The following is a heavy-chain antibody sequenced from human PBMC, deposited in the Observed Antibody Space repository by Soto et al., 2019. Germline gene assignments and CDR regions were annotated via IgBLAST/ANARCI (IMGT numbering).Heavy chain of an antibody. CDR3: ARTFGGGNSGDFDY. CDR2: INHSGST. Sequence: PXETLSLTCAVYGGSFSGXXXSWIRQPPGKGLEWIGEINHSGSTNYNPSLKSRVTISVDTPKNKFSLKLSSVTAADTAVYYCARTFGGGNSGDFDYWGQGTXVTVSS. J-gene: IGHJ4*02. D-gene: IGHD3-16*01. CDR1: GGSFSGXX. V-gene: IGHV4-34*01.